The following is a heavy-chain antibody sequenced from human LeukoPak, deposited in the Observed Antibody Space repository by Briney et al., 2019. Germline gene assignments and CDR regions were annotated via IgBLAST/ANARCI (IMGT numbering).Heavy chain of an antibody. J-gene: IGHJ5*02. CDR1: GGTFSSYA. CDR3: ARDGCSSTSCYPNKYNWFDP. CDR2: IIPTFGTA. V-gene: IGHV1-69*13. D-gene: IGHD2-2*01. Sequence: SVKVSCKASGGTFSSYAISWVRQAPGQGLEWMGGIIPTFGTANYAQKFQGRVTITADESTSTAYMELSSLRSEDTAVYYCARDGCSSTSCYPNKYNWFDPWGQGTLVTVSS.